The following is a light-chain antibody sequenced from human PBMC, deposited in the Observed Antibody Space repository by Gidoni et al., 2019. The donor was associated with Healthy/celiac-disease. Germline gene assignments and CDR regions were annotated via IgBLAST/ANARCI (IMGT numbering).Light chain of an antibody. V-gene: IGLV3-25*03. CDR3: QSADSSGTYNV. CDR2: KDS. J-gene: IGLJ1*01. Sequence: SYELTQPPSVSVSPGQTARITCSGEALPTQYAYWYQQKPGQAPVLVIYKDSERPSGSPERFSGSSSGTTVTLTISGVQAEDEADYYCQSADSSGTYNVFGTGTKVTVL. CDR1: ALPTQY.